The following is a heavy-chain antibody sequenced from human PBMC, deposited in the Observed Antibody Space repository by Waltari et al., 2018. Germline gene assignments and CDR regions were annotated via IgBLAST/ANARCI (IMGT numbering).Heavy chain of an antibody. CDR1: GFTLSSYS. CDR3: ARDPGSALQGYYGMDV. V-gene: IGHV3-48*01. Sequence: EVQLVESGGGLVQPGGSQRLSCAASGFTLSSYSMHWVRQAPGRGGGWVFYISTSSNNIDYADSVKGRFTISRDNAKNSLYLQMKGLRVEDTAVYYCARDPGSALQGYYGMDVWGQGTTVTVSS. D-gene: IGHD4-4*01. CDR2: ISTSSNNI. J-gene: IGHJ6*02.